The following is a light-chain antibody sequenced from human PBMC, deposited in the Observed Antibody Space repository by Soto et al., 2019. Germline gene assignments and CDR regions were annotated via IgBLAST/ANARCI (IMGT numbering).Light chain of an antibody. CDR2: EVS. CDR3: ISHTHSGTHV. Sequence: QSVLTQPASVSGSPGQSISISCTGTSSDVGVYNYVSWYQQHPGKVPKLMIYEVSNRPSGVSNRFSGSKSGNTASLTISGLQAEDEADYYCISHTHSGTHVFGPGTK. CDR1: SSDVGVYNY. J-gene: IGLJ1*01. V-gene: IGLV2-14*01.